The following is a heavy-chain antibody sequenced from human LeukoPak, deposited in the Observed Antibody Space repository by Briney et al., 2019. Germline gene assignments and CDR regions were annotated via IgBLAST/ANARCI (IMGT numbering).Heavy chain of an antibody. D-gene: IGHD2-2*01. CDR1: GGSISSHY. J-gene: IGHJ4*02. CDR2: IYYSGST. CDR3: AREERYCSSTSCLYYFDY. Sequence: SETLSLTCTVSGGSISSHYWSWVRQPPGKGLEWIAYIYYSGSTNYNPSLKSRVTISVDTSKNQFSLKLSSVTAADTAVYYCAREERYCSSTSCLYYFDYWGQGTLVTVSS. V-gene: IGHV4-59*11.